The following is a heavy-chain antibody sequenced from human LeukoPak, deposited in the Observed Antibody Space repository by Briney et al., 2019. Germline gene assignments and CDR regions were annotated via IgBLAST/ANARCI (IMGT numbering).Heavy chain of an antibody. D-gene: IGHD3-16*02. CDR1: GFTFSSYG. J-gene: IGHJ6*02. Sequence: GGSLRLSCAASGFTFSSYGMHWVRQAPGKGLEWVAVISYDGSNKYYADSVKGRFTISRDNSKNTLYLQMNSLRAEDTAVYYCAKEGSYDYVWGSYRPYYYYGMDVWGQGTTVTVSS. CDR2: ISYDGSNK. V-gene: IGHV3-30*18. CDR3: AKEGSYDYVWGSYRPYYYYGMDV.